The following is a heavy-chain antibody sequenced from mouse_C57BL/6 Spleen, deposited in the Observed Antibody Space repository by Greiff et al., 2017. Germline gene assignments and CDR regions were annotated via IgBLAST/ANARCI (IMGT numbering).Heavy chain of an antibody. V-gene: IGHV1-81*01. CDR1: GYTFTSYG. D-gene: IGHD2-4*01. J-gene: IGHJ4*01. CDR2: IYPRSGNT. CDR3: ARGYDYDENYAMDY. Sequence: VQLQQSGAELARPGASVKLSCKASGYTFTSYGISWVKQRTGQGLEWIGEIYPRSGNTYYNEKFKGKATLTADKSSSTAYMELRSLTSEDSAVYFCARGYDYDENYAMDYWGQGTSVTVSS.